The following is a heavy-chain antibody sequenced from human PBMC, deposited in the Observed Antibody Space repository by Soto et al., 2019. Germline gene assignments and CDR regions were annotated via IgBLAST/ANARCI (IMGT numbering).Heavy chain of an antibody. Sequence: TGGSLRLSCAASGFTFSSYAMSWVRQAPGKGLEWVSAISGSGGSTYYADSVKGRFTISRDNSKNTLYLQMNSLRAEDTAVYYCARYHRITMIVVEHADYWGQATLVTVSS. J-gene: IGHJ4*02. D-gene: IGHD3-22*01. CDR3: ARYHRITMIVVEHADY. V-gene: IGHV3-23*01. CDR2: ISGSGGST. CDR1: GFTFSSYA.